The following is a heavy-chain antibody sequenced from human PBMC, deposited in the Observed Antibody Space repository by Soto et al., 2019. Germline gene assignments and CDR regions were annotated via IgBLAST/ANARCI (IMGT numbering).Heavy chain of an antibody. CDR1: GGSFSGYY. D-gene: IGHD4-17*01. Sequence: SETLSLTCAVYGGSFSGYYWSWIRQPPGKGLEWIGEINHSGSTNYNPSLKSRVTISVDTSKNQFSLKLSSVTAADTAVYYCARRSTVTTKGFDYWGQGTLVTVSS. CDR3: ARRSTVTTKGFDY. J-gene: IGHJ4*02. CDR2: INHSGST. V-gene: IGHV4-34*01.